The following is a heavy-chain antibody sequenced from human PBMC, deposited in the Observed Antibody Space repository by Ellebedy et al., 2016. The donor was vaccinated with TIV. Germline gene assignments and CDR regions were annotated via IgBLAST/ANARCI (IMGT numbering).Heavy chain of an antibody. Sequence: GESLKIPCSASGFTFSSYNMHWVRQAPGKGLEWVSSIGGTSSYMYYADSVRGRFTISRDDSKNTVYLQMNSLRAEDTAVYSCARDSDVTSHYDRLDSWGQGTLVTVSS. D-gene: IGHD3-3*01. V-gene: IGHV3-21*01. J-gene: IGHJ4*02. CDR1: GFTFSSYN. CDR2: IGGTSSYM. CDR3: ARDSDVTSHYDRLDS.